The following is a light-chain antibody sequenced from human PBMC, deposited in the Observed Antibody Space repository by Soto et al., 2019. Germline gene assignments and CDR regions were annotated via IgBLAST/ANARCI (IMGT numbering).Light chain of an antibody. J-gene: IGKJ3*01. CDR3: QQFNSVPNH. CDR2: SAS. Sequence: DVQMTQSPSYLSASVGDSVTITCRASQGISSYLAWYQQKPGRVPKLLIYSASTLHSGVPSRFSGSGSGTDFTLTISSLQPEDVATYYCQQFNSVPNHFGPGTKVHI. CDR1: QGISSY. V-gene: IGKV1-27*01.